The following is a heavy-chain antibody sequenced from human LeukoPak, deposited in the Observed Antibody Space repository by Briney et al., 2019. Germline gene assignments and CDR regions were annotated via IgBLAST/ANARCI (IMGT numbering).Heavy chain of an antibody. V-gene: IGHV3-23*01. Sequence: GGSLRLSCAASGFTFSKYDLSWVRQAPGKGLECVSAIDRGVGSTYYADSVKGRFTISRDNSKNTLYLQMNDLRVDDTAVYYCAKKGQADDGGKPDWGQGTLVTVSS. CDR3: AKKGQADDGGKPD. CDR2: IDRGVGST. D-gene: IGHD1-14*01. CDR1: GFTFSKYD. J-gene: IGHJ4*02.